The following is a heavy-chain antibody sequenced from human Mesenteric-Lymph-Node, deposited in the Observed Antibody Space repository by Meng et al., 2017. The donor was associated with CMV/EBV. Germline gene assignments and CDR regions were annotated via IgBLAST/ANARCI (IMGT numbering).Heavy chain of an antibody. D-gene: IGHD2/OR15-2a*01. CDR2: IIPIFGTA. J-gene: IGHJ6*02. Sequence: SVKVSCKASGGTFSSYAISWVRQAPGQGLEWMGGIIPIFGTANYAQKFQGRVTITTDESTSTACMELSSLRSEDTAVYYCARGSRNIRHHDYYYGMDVWGQGTTVTVSS. V-gene: IGHV1-69*05. CDR3: ARGSRNIRHHDYYYGMDV. CDR1: GGTFSSYA.